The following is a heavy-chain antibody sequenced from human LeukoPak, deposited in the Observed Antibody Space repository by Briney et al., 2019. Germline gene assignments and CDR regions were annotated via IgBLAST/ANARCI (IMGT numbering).Heavy chain of an antibody. J-gene: IGHJ3*02. V-gene: IGHV3-30*04. D-gene: IGHD3-10*01. CDR2: LSYDGRNE. CDR3: PLWFGDLDAFDI. Sequence: GGSLRLSCAASGFTFSSHALHWVRQAPGKGLEWVAVLSYDGRNEFYADSVKGRFTVSRDNSKNTLYLQMNSLRAEDTAVYYCPLWFGDLDAFDIWGQGTMVTVSS. CDR1: GFTFSSHA.